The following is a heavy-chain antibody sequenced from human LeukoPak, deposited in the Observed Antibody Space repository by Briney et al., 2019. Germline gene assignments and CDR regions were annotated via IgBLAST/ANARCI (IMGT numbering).Heavy chain of an antibody. D-gene: IGHD3-16*02. Sequence: PSETLSLTCTVSGGSISSSSYYWGWIRQPPGKGLEWIGSIYYSGSTYYNPPLKSRVTISVDTSKNQFSLKLSSVTAADTAVYYCARNSEGLRLGELSPPIWGQGTLVTVSS. V-gene: IGHV4-39*01. CDR3: ARNSEGLRLGELSPPI. CDR2: IYYSGST. J-gene: IGHJ4*02. CDR1: GGSISSSSYY.